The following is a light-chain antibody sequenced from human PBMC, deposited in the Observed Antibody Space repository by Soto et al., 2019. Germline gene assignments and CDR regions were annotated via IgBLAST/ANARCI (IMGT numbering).Light chain of an antibody. CDR3: QRDNDWPLT. V-gene: IGKV3-15*01. CDR2: GPS. Sequence: IVMTQSQATLSVSPGERVTLSCSASQGIGITLAWYQQKPGQTPRLLIYGPSTRATGIPARFSGSGSGTEFTLPSNRLPFEESAVYYCQRDNDWPLTFGGGAKVEIK. CDR1: QGIGIT. J-gene: IGKJ4*01.